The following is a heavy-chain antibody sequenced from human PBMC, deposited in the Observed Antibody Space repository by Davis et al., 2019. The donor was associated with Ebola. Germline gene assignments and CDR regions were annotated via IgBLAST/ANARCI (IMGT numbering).Heavy chain of an antibody. D-gene: IGHD3-3*01. Sequence: GESLKISCKGSGYSFTSYWIGWVRQMPGKGLEWMGIIYPGDSDTRYSPSFQGQVTISADKSISTAYLQWSSLKASDTAMYYCARPNEYYDFWSGLGGWFDPWGQGTLVTVSS. CDR2: IYPGDSDT. J-gene: IGHJ5*02. V-gene: IGHV5-51*01. CDR3: ARPNEYYDFWSGLGGWFDP. CDR1: GYSFTSYW.